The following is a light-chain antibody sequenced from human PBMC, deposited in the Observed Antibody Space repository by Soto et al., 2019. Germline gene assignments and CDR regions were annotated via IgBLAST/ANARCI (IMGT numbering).Light chain of an antibody. CDR3: QSYDSSLSGYV. CDR1: SSDVGGGNY. CDR2: DVT. Sequence: QSVLTQPASVSGSPGQSITISCTGTSSDVGGGNYVSWYQQHPGKAPKLLIYDVTNRPSGVPDRFSGSKSGTSASLAITGLQAEDEADYYCQSYDSSLSGYVFGTGTKVPVL. J-gene: IGLJ1*01. V-gene: IGLV2-14*03.